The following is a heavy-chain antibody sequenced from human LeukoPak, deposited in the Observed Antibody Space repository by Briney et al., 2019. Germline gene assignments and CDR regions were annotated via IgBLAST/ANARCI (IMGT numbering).Heavy chain of an antibody. Sequence: ASVKVSCKASGYTFTGYYIHWVRRAPGQGLEWMGWINPNSGGTNYAQRFQVRVTMTRDTPISTAYMELSSLRSDDTAVYYCARHSTRQFGYWGQGTLVTVSS. CDR1: GYTFTGYY. D-gene: IGHD6-13*01. CDR2: INPNSGGT. J-gene: IGHJ4*02. CDR3: ARHSTRQFGY. V-gene: IGHV1-2*02.